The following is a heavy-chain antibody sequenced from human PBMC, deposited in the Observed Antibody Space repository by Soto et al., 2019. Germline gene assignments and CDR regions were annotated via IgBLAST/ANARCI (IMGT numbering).Heavy chain of an antibody. CDR1: GGSVYDFY. V-gene: IGHV4-59*02. CDR3: ARGHGIYVRFDS. Sequence: QVHLQESGPGRVKPSETLSLTCSVSGGSVYDFYWKWLRQTPGKGLEWIGNIYNNGRTNYNPSLKNRVTISIDTSKNQFSLHLSSVTTADTAMYFCARGHGIYVRFDSWGQGTLVSVSS. D-gene: IGHD3-10*02. CDR2: IYNNGRT. J-gene: IGHJ4*02.